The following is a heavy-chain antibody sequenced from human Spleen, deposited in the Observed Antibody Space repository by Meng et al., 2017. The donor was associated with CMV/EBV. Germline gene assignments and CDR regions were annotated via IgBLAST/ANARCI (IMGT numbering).Heavy chain of an antibody. CDR2: MSFDGSDN. J-gene: IGHJ4*02. D-gene: IGHD1-26*01. CDR3: ARGAQGAMDN. V-gene: IGHV3-30*04. CDR1: GFSFSTYA. Sequence: GGSLRLSCAASGFSFSTYAMHWVRQAPGKGLEWVAVMSFDGSDNFSADPVKGRFTISRDNSKNTLYLQMNSLRPEDTAVYFCARGAQGAMDNWGQGTLVTVSS.